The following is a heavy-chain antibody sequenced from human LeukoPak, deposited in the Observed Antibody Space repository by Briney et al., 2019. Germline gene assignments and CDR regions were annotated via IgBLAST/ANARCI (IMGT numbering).Heavy chain of an antibody. V-gene: IGHV1-18*01. CDR1: GYTFTSYG. Sequence: ASVKVSCKASGYTFTSYGISWVRQAPGHGLEWMGWISAYNGNTNYAQKLQGRVTMTTDTSTSIAYMELRSLRSDDTAVYYCARGLAYYYDSSGYYGRWFDPWGQGTLVTVSS. CDR3: ARGLAYYYDSSGYYGRWFDP. D-gene: IGHD3-22*01. J-gene: IGHJ5*02. CDR2: ISAYNGNT.